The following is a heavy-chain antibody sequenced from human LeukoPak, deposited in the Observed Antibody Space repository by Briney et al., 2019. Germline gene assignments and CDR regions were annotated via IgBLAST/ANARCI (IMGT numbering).Heavy chain of an antibody. V-gene: IGHV3-21*01. Sequence: GGSLRLSCATSGFTFSNAWMTWVRQAQGKGLEWVSSISSSSSYIYYADSVKGRFTISRDNAKNSLYLQMNSLRAEDTAVYYCARDLYGDYVDYYYYMDVWGKGTTVTVSS. D-gene: IGHD4-17*01. CDR2: ISSSSSYI. J-gene: IGHJ6*03. CDR1: GFTFSNAW. CDR3: ARDLYGDYVDYYYYMDV.